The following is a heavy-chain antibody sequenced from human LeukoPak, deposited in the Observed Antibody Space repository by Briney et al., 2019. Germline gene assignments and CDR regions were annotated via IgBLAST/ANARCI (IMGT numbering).Heavy chain of an antibody. D-gene: IGHD3-10*01. CDR3: ARDQTLWFGELSSPNDY. CDR1: GGSISSSSYY. Sequence: SETLSLTCTVSGGSISSSSYYWGWIRQPPGKGLEWIGSIYHSGSTYYNPSLKSRVTISVDTSKNQFSLKLSSVTAADTAVYYCARDQTLWFGELSSPNDYWGQGTLVTVSS. V-gene: IGHV4-39*07. J-gene: IGHJ4*02. CDR2: IYHSGST.